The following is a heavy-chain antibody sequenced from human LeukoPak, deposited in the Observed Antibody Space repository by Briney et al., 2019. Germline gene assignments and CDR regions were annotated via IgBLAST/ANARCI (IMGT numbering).Heavy chain of an antibody. CDR2: IDGSGGST. V-gene: IGHV3-23*01. D-gene: IGHD4-17*01. CDR1: GFTFSNYA. J-gene: IGHJ4*02. Sequence: GGSLRLPCAASGFTFSNYAMSWVRQAPGKGLEWVSAIDGSGGSTFYADSVKGRFTISRDNSRDTLYLQMNSLGVEDTAVYHCAKQVPSTVTPAFGYWGQGALVTVSS. CDR3: AKQVPSTVTPAFGY.